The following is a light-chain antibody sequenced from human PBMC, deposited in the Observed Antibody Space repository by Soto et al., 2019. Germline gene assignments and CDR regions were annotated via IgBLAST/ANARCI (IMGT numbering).Light chain of an antibody. V-gene: IGLV1-40*01. J-gene: IGLJ2*01. CDR1: SSNIGAGYD. Sequence: QSVLTQPPSVSGAPGQTVTISCTGSSSNIGAGYDVHWYQQLPGTAPKLLIYGNSDRPSGVPDRFSGSKSGTSASLAITGLQDEDEADYYCQSYDSSRSGVVFGGGTKLTVL. CDR2: GNS. CDR3: QSYDSSRSGVV.